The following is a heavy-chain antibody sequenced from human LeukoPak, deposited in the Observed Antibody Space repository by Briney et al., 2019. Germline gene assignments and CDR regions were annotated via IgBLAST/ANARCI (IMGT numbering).Heavy chain of an antibody. D-gene: IGHD3-10*01. CDR2: IYTSGST. CDR1: GGSISSYY. J-gene: IGHJ6*03. Sequence: SETLSLTCAVSGGSISSYYWSWIPQPAGKGLEWIGRIYTSGSTNYNPSLKSRVTMSVDTSKNQFSLKLSSVTAADTAVYYCARDLGWFGDFHMDVWGKGTTVTISS. V-gene: IGHV4-4*07. CDR3: ARDLGWFGDFHMDV.